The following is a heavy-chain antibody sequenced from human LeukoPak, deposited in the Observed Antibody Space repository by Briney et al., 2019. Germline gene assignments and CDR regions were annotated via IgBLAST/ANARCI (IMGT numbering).Heavy chain of an antibody. J-gene: IGHJ6*01. Sequence: SETLSLTCAVSGVSNSSSNWWNWVRQPPGKGLEWIGEIDHSGRTNYNPSLKSRVTISVDKSKNQISLKLSSVTAADTAVYYCASKEYYYYGMDVWGQGTTVTVSS. CDR3: ASKEYYYYGMDV. V-gene: IGHV4-4*02. CDR1: GVSNSSSNW. CDR2: IDHSGRT.